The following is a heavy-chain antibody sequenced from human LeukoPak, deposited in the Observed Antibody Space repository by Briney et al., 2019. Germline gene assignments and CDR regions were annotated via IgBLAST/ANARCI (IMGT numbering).Heavy chain of an antibody. CDR3: AKDLSRSPDY. CDR1: GFSFSSYG. V-gene: IGHV3-30*02. D-gene: IGHD6-13*01. Sequence: GGSLRLSCAASGFSFSSYGMHWVRQAPGKGLEWVAFIRSDGSNKYYGDSVKGRFTISRDNSKNTLYLQMNSLRAEDTAVYYCAKDLSRSPDYWGQGTLVTVSS. J-gene: IGHJ4*02. CDR2: IRSDGSNK.